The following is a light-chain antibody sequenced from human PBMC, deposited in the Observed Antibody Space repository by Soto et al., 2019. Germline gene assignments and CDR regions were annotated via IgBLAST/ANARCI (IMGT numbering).Light chain of an antibody. Sequence: AIQMTQSPSSLSASVGDRVTITCRASQGITNDLGWYQQKPGKAPKLLTYAASSLPSGGPSRFSGSGSGTVFTLTIRSLQPEDFATYYCLQDYTYPRTFGQGTKVEIK. CDR2: AAS. CDR1: QGITND. V-gene: IGKV1-6*01. CDR3: LQDYTYPRT. J-gene: IGKJ1*01.